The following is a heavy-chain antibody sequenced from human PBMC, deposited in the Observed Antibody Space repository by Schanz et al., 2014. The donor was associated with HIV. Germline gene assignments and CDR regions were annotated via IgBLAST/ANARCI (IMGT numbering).Heavy chain of an antibody. J-gene: IGHJ6*02. CDR2: IWYDGSNK. CDR3: ARGRYFDWLSFGGGSSVYGWDV. Sequence: QVQLVESGGGVVQPGRSLGLSCAASGFTFSTYGMHWVRQAPGKGLEWVAVIWYDGSNKYYADSVKGRFTISRDNSKNTLYLQMNSLRAEDTAVYYCARGRYFDWLSFGGGSSVYGWDVWGQGTTVTVSS. D-gene: IGHD3-9*01. CDR1: GFTFSTYG. V-gene: IGHV3-33*01.